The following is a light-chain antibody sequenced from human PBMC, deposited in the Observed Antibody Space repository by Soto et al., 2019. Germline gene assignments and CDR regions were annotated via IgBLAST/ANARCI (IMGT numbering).Light chain of an antibody. CDR3: RQSYHTRWT. V-gene: IGKV1-39*01. CDR1: QSITSY. Sequence: DIQMTQSPSSLSASVGDRVTITCRASQSITSYLNWYQQKPGKAPQLLIYAASSLQSGVPSRFNGSGPGTDFTLILSSRQPEDFATDVCRQSYHTRWTFGQATKLEVK. CDR2: AAS. J-gene: IGKJ1*01.